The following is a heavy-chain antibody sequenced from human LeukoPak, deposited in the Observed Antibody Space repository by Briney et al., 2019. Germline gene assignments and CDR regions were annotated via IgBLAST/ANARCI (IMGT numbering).Heavy chain of an antibody. CDR3: ARQGYCSGNTCYALFDP. J-gene: IGHJ5*02. CDR2: IFYSGDT. D-gene: IGHD2-2*01. Sequence: PSETLSLTCTVSGDSISSYYWSWIRQPPGKGLEWIGYIFYSGDTHYIPSLKSRATMLLDTSKNQLSLKLVSVTAADTAVYYCARQGYCSGNTCYALFDPWGQGTLVIVSS. V-gene: IGHV4-59*08. CDR1: GDSISSYY.